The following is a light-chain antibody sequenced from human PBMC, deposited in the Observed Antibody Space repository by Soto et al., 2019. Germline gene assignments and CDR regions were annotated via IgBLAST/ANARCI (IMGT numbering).Light chain of an antibody. CDR2: GNS. J-gene: IGLJ1*01. CDR1: SSNIGAGYD. V-gene: IGLV1-40*01. CDR3: SSYTISSTYV. Sequence: QSVLTQPPSVSGAPGQRVTISCTGSSSNIGAGYDVHWYQQLPGTAPKLLIYGNSNRPSGVPDRFSGSKSGNTASLTISGLQAEGEADYYCSSYTISSTYVFGTGTKVTVL.